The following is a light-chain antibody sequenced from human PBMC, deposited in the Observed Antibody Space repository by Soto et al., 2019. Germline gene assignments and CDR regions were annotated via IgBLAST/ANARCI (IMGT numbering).Light chain of an antibody. CDR3: QHAKT. CDR1: QNISTF. Sequence: EIQLTQSPSTLSSSPGDRATLTCRASQNISTFLAWYQHKPCQAPTLVIYDACNGATGITGRLRGSGSGTDFTLPLRDLEPEDSAVYYCQHAKTFGQGTKVDIK. V-gene: IGKV3-11*01. J-gene: IGKJ1*01. CDR2: DAC.